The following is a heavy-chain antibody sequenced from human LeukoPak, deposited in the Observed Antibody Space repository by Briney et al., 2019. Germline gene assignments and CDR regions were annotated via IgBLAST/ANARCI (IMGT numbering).Heavy chain of an antibody. CDR2: INTSGGTT. Sequence: ASVKLSCTASGYTFTSYYMHWVRQAPGQGLEWMGIINTSGGTTSSAPKYQGRVTMTRDTSTSTVYMELSSLRSEDTAVYYCAREGGLSSEIDYWGQGTLVTVSS. CDR1: GYTFTSYY. J-gene: IGHJ4*02. CDR3: AREGGLSSEIDY. D-gene: IGHD2/OR15-2a*01. V-gene: IGHV1-46*01.